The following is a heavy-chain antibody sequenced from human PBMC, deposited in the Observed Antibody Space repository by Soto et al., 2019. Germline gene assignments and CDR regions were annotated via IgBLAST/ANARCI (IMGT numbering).Heavy chain of an antibody. CDR3: ARDGREASGMDV. CDR1: GGSISSHY. D-gene: IGHD1-26*01. V-gene: IGHV4-59*11. J-gene: IGHJ6*02. Sequence: NPSETLSLTCTVSGGSISSHYWSWVRQAPGKGLEWIGHIYYRGSTSYNPSLRSRGTISVDTSNNQFSLKLNSVTTADTAVYYCARDGREASGMDVWGQGTKVTVSS. CDR2: IYYRGST.